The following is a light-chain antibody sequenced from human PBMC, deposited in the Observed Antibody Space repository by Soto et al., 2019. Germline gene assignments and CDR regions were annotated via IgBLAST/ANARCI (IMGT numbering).Light chain of an antibody. CDR3: SSYTSSSTLV. CDR1: SSDVGGYNY. J-gene: IGLJ2*01. Sequence: QSALTQPASVSGSPGQSIAISFTGTSSDVGGYNYVSWYQQHPGKAPKLIIYDVSSRPSGVSDRFSGSKSVHTASLTISGLQAEAEADYYCSSYTSSSTLVFGGGTKLTVL. CDR2: DVS. V-gene: IGLV2-14*03.